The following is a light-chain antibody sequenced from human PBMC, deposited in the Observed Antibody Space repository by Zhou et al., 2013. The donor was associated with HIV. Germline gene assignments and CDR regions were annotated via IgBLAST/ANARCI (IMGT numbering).Light chain of an antibody. CDR3: QQYYSFPRT. J-gene: IGKJ1*01. CDR2: KAS. CDR1: QSSHW. Sequence: DIQMTQSPSTLSASVGDRVTITCRASQSSHWLAWYQHKAGKAPKLLIQKASSLQSGVPSRFSGSGSGTEFTLTISCLQSEDFATYYCQQYYSFPRTFGQGTKVE. V-gene: IGKV1-5*03.